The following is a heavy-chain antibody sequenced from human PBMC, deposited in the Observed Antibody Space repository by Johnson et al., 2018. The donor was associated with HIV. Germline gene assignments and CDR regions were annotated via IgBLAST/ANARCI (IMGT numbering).Heavy chain of an antibody. CDR3: ARVLNSRPQWALDI. V-gene: IGHV3-NL1*01. CDR1: GFTFSSYG. J-gene: IGHJ3*02. CDR2: LYSGGST. Sequence: QVQLVESGGGVVQPGGSLRLSCAASGFTFSSYGMHWVRQAPGKGLEWVAVLYSGGSTYYADFGKDRFIISRANARNFLYLQMNSVRAEDTALYFCARVLNSRPQWALDIWGQGTMVTVSA. D-gene: IGHD5-24*01.